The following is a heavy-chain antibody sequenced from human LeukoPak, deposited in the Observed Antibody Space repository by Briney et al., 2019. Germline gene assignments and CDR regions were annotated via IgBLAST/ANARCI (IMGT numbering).Heavy chain of an antibody. Sequence: ETGGSLRLSCAASGFTFSSYAMHWVRQAPGKGLEWVAVISYDVGKKYYADSVKGRFTISRDNSKNTLYLQMNSLRAEDTAVYYCAKDDYYDTSGYRDWGQGTLVTVSS. J-gene: IGHJ4*02. CDR1: GFTFSSYA. CDR2: ISYDVGKK. CDR3: AKDDYYDTSGYRD. V-gene: IGHV3-30*04. D-gene: IGHD3-22*01.